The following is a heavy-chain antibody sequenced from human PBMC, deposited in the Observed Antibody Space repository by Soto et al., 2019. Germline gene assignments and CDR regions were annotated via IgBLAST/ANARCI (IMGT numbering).Heavy chain of an antibody. CDR2: IIPIFGTA. CDR3: AREGACSGGSCYPYYFDY. CDR1: GGTFSSYA. Sequence: ASVKVSCKASGGTFSSYAISWVRQAPGQGLEWMGGIIPIFGTANYAQKFQGRVTITADKSTSTAYMELSSLRSEDTAVYYCAREGACSGGSCYPYYFDYWGQGTLVTVS. V-gene: IGHV1-69*06. D-gene: IGHD2-15*01. J-gene: IGHJ4*02.